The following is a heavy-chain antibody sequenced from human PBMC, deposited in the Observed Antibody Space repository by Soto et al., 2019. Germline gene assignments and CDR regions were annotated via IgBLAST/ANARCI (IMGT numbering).Heavy chain of an antibody. CDR2: ISGSGVSA. V-gene: IGHV3-23*01. CDR1: GFTFRNYA. Sequence: PGGSLRLSCAASGFTFRNYAMSWVRQAPGKGLEWVSAISGSGVSAYYADSVKGRFTISRDNSKNTVYLQMNYLRAEDTAIYYCVKDPLPRYYSEWFDPWGQGTLVTVSS. D-gene: IGHD3-10*01. J-gene: IGHJ5*02. CDR3: VKDPLPRYYSEWFDP.